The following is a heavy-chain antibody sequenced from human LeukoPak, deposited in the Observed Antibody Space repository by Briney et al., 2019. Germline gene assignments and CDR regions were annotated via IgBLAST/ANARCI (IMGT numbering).Heavy chain of an antibody. CDR3: TKRTPEYSSSWCLDY. J-gene: IGHJ4*02. CDR1: GFTFSSNT. CDR2: IDGSGVTT. D-gene: IGHD6-13*01. V-gene: IGHV3-23*01. Sequence: GGSLRLSCAASGFTFSSNTMSWVRQAPGRGLAWVSAIDGSGVTTFYADSVKGRFTISRDNSKNTLFLQMNSLRAEDTAIYYCTKRTPEYSSSWCLDYWGQGTLDTVSS.